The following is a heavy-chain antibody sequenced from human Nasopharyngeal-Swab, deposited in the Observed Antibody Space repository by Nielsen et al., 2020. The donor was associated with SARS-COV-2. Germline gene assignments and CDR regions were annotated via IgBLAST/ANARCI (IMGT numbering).Heavy chain of an antibody. D-gene: IGHD3-3*01. Sequence: PGKGLEWVSLISGDGDSASYRDSVKGRFTISRENNKNSLYLQMNSLTVEDTALYYCAKPFWSGYYSEDSFDFWGQGTMVTVSS. J-gene: IGHJ3*01. CDR3: AKPFWSGYYSEDSFDF. CDR2: ISGDGDSA. V-gene: IGHV3-43*01.